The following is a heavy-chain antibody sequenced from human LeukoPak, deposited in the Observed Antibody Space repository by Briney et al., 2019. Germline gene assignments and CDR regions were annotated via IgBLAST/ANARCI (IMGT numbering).Heavy chain of an antibody. CDR1: AASINSRSYY. D-gene: IGHD2-2*01. J-gene: IGHJ4*02. Sequence: SETLSLTCSVSAASINSRSYYWAWIRQPPGKGLEWIGNIYYSGTSDYNPSLKSRVTISVDTSNNQFSLELSSVTAADTAVYYCARRGYCSSTSCYPYYFGVRYFDYWGQGTPVTVSS. V-gene: IGHV4-39*01. CDR2: IYYSGTS. CDR3: ARRGYCSSTSCYPYYFGVRYFDY.